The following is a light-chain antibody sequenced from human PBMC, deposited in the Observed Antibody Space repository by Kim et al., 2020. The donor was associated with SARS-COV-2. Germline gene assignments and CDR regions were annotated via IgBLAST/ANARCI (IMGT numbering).Light chain of an antibody. CDR3: QQSYSILYT. CDR1: QSISSY. Sequence: SASVGDRVTITCLASQSISSYLNWYQQKPGKAPKLLIYAASSLQSGVPSRFSGSGSGTDFTLTISSLQPEDFATYYCQQSYSILYTFGQGTKLEI. CDR2: AAS. J-gene: IGKJ2*01. V-gene: IGKV1-39*01.